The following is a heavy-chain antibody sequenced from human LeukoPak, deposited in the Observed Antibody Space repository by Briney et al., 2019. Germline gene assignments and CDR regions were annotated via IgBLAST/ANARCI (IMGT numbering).Heavy chain of an antibody. D-gene: IGHD1-26*01. CDR3: ARGDFGGSYWAAYYFDY. CDR1: GGSISSYY. Sequence: SETLSLTCTVSGGSISSYYWSWIRQPPGKGLEWIGYIYYSGSTNYSPSLKSRVTISVDTSKNQFSLKLSSVTAADTAVYYCARGDFGGSYWAAYYFDYWGQGTLVTVSS. V-gene: IGHV4-59*01. CDR2: IYYSGST. J-gene: IGHJ4*02.